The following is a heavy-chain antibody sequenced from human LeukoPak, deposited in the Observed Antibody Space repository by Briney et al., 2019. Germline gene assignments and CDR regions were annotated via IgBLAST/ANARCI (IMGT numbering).Heavy chain of an antibody. Sequence: SGTLSLTCAVYGGSFSGYYWSWIRQPPGKGLEWIGEINHSGSTNYNPSLKSRVTISVDTSKNQFSLKLSSVTAADTAVYYCARVGNYYGSGSYYPRGTDNWFDPWGQGTLVTVSS. J-gene: IGHJ5*02. CDR3: ARVGNYYGSGSYYPRGTDNWFDP. CDR1: GGSFSGYY. D-gene: IGHD3-10*01. V-gene: IGHV4-34*01. CDR2: INHSGST.